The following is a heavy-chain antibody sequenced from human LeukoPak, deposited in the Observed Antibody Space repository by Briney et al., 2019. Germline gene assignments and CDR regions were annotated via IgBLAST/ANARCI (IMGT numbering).Heavy chain of an antibody. CDR2: IYYSGYT. CDR1: DGSISSYY. J-gene: IGHJ4*02. CDR3: ARGGSGSHDVGYYFDS. Sequence: SETLSLTCAVSDGSISSYYWNWIRQPPGKGLEWIGFIYYSGYTDYNPSLKSRVTISLDTSKNQFSLKLSSVTAADTGVYYCARGGSGSHDVGYYFDSWGQGTLVTVSS. V-gene: IGHV4-59*01. D-gene: IGHD1-26*01.